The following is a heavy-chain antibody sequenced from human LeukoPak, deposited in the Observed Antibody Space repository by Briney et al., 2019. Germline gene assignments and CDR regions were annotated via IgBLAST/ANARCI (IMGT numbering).Heavy chain of an antibody. Sequence: GGSLRLSCAASGFTFTSYSMNWVRQAPGKGLEWVSTISGSGGSSYLVDSVKGRFTISRDNSKNTLFLQMNSLRAEDTAIYYCAKGGTGGSYSSAHYYGMDVWGQGTTVTVSS. D-gene: IGHD1-26*01. J-gene: IGHJ6*02. CDR2: ISGSGGSS. CDR3: AKGGTGGSYSSAHYYGMDV. V-gene: IGHV3-23*01. CDR1: GFTFTSYS.